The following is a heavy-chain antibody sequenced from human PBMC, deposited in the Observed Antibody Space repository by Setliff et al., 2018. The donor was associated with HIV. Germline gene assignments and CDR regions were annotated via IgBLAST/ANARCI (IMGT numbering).Heavy chain of an antibody. Sequence: GGSLRLSCAASGFTFSSYAMSWVRQAPGKGLEWVSAISGSGGSTYYADSVKGRFTISRDNSKNTVYLQMNSLRAEDTAVYYCAKVPGTAASGVYYFDYWGQGTLVTVSS. D-gene: IGHD6-13*01. CDR2: ISGSGGST. CDR1: GFTFSSYA. CDR3: AKVPGTAASGVYYFDY. V-gene: IGHV3-23*01. J-gene: IGHJ4*02.